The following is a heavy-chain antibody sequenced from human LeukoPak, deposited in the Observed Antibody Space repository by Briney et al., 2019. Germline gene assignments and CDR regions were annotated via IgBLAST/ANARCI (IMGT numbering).Heavy chain of an antibody. J-gene: IGHJ4*02. V-gene: IGHV4-59*01. D-gene: IGHD4-17*01. Sequence: SETLSLTCTVSGGSISSYYWSWIRQPPGKGLEWIGYIYYSGSTNYNPSLKSRVTISVDMSKNQLSLKLSSVTAADTAVYYCARGGGDYGFDYWGQGTLVTVSS. CDR1: GGSISSYY. CDR2: IYYSGST. CDR3: ARGGGDYGFDY.